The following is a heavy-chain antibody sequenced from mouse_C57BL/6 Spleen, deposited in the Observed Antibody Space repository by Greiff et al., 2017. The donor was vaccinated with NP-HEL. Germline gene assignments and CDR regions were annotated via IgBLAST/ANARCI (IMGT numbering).Heavy chain of an antibody. V-gene: IGHV1-18*01. J-gene: IGHJ1*03. CDR1: GYTFTDYN. CDR2: INPNNGGT. CDR3: ARRHYGSSSYWYFDV. D-gene: IGHD1-1*01. Sequence: EVQLQQSGPELVKPGASVKIPCKASGYTFTDYNMDWVKQSHGKSLEWIGDINPNNGGTIYNQKFKGKATLTVDKSSSTAYMEPRSLTSEDTAVYYCARRHYGSSSYWYFDVWGTGTTVTVSS.